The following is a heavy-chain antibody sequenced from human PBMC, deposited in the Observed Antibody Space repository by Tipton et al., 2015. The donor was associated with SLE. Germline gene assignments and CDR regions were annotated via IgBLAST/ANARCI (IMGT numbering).Heavy chain of an antibody. J-gene: IGHJ5*02. CDR2: IYNNGNT. V-gene: IGHV4-59*11. CDR1: GASISSHY. D-gene: IGHD2-2*01. CDR3: ARAKRSSTTWGYWFGP. Sequence: GASISSHYWNWIRQPPGKGLEWIGNIYNNGNTNYNPSLKSRVTISVDTSRNQFFLKLSSVTAADTALYYCARAKRSSTTWGYWFGPWGQGTLATVSS.